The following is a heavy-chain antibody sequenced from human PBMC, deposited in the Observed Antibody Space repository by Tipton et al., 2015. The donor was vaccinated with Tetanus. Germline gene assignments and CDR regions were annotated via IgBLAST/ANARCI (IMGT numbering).Heavy chain of an antibody. J-gene: IGHJ4*02. CDR1: GFVFSSYT. CDR3: ASGSALDY. Sequence: SLRLSCGASGFVFSSYTMNWVRQAPGKGLEWVSSISSTSSYIYYADSLTGRITISRDNAKNSLYLQMNSLRAEDTAVYYCASGSALDYWGRGTLVAVSS. D-gene: IGHD6-25*01. V-gene: IGHV3-21*01. CDR2: ISSTSSYI.